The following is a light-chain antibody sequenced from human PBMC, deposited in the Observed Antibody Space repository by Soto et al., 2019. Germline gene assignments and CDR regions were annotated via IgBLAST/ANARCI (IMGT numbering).Light chain of an antibody. CDR1: QDLSNF. Sequence: DIQISQSPSSLSASVGDRVTLTCRASQDLSNFLAWYQQKPGRVPSLLVYEASTLQSGVPSRFNGGGSGTQFTLTISSLQPEDAATYYCQNYKSAPYTFGQGNQLEIK. J-gene: IGKJ2*01. CDR3: QNYKSAPYT. CDR2: EAS. V-gene: IGKV1-27*01.